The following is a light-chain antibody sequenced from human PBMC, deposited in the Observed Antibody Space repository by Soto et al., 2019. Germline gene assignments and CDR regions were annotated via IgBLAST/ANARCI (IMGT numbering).Light chain of an antibody. V-gene: IGKV1-5*03. J-gene: IGKJ2*01. CDR2: KAS. CDR3: QQYDGYSPYT. Sequence: DSQMTQSPSTLSASVGDSVTITCRASHTIYSWLAWYQQKPGKAPKLLIYKASTLESGVPSRFSGSGSGTEFTLTIKSLQADDVATYYCQQYDGYSPYTFVQGTKVDIK. CDR1: HTIYSW.